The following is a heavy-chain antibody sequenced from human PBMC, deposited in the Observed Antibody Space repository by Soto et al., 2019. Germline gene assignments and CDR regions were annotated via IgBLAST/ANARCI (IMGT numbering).Heavy chain of an antibody. CDR3: AKEAGYSYGYDGMDV. CDR1: GFTFSSYA. CDR2: ISGSGGST. D-gene: IGHD5-18*01. J-gene: IGHJ6*02. V-gene: IGHV3-23*01. Sequence: EVQLLESGGGLVQPGGSLRLSCAASGFTFSSYAMSWVRQAPGKGLEWVSGISGSGGSTYYADSVKGRFTISRDNSKNTLYLQMNSLRAEDTTVYDCAKEAGYSYGYDGMDVWGQGTTVTVSS.